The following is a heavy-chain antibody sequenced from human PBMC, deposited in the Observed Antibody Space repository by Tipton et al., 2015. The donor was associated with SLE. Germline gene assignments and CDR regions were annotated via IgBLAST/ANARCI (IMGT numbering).Heavy chain of an antibody. CDR1: GFTFDDYA. D-gene: IGHD6-19*01. V-gene: IGHV3-9*01. CDR3: ARLVAVAGYYFDY. J-gene: IGHJ4*02. CDR2: ISWNSGSI. Sequence: SLRLSCAASGFTFDDYAMHWVRQAPGKGLEWVSGISWNSGSIGYADSVKGRFTISRDNAKNSLYLQMNSLRAEDTAVYYCARLVAVAGYYFDYWGQGTLVTVSS.